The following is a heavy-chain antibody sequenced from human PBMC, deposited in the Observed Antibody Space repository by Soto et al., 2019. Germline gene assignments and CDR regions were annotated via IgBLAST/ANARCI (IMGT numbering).Heavy chain of an antibody. J-gene: IGHJ5*02. CDR2: IYPGDSGT. V-gene: IGHV5-51*01. Sequence: VESLKISCKGSGYSFTSYWIGWVRQMPGKGLEWMGIIYPGDSGTRYSPSFQGQVTISADKSISTAYLQWSSLKASDTAMYYCARAPITMVRGVYNWFDPWGQGTLVTVSS. CDR1: GYSFTSYW. CDR3: ARAPITMVRGVYNWFDP. D-gene: IGHD3-10*01.